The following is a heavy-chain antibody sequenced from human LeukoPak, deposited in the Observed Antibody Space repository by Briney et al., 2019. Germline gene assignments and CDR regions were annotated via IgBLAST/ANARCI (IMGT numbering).Heavy chain of an antibody. Sequence: SGGSLRLSCAASRFDFTTSAMNWVRQAPGDRLEWVSGISADGGATYYVDSVKGRFTISRDNSMRTLYLQMNGLRAEDTAFYYCARGPHNRGGRFSWFDPWGQGTLVTVSS. D-gene: IGHD2-15*01. J-gene: IGHJ5*02. CDR1: RFDFTTSA. CDR2: ISADGGAT. V-gene: IGHV3-23*01. CDR3: ARGPHNRGGRFSWFDP.